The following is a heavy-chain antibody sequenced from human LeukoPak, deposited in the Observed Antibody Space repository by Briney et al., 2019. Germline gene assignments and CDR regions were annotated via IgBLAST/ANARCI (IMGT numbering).Heavy chain of an antibody. D-gene: IGHD6-19*01. CDR2: IYYSGST. J-gene: IGHJ6*03. CDR3: ARDKRVAVAGTYIYYYYMDV. Sequence: PSETLSLTCTVSGGSISSSSHFWGWIRQPPGKGLEWIGSIYYSGSTYYNPSLKSRVTISVDTSKNQFSLKVRSVTAADTAVYYCARDKRVAVAGTYIYYYYMDVWGNGTTVTISS. V-gene: IGHV4-39*07. CDR1: GGSISSSSHF.